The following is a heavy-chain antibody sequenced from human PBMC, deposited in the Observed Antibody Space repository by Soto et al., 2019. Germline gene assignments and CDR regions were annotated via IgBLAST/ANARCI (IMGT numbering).Heavy chain of an antibody. CDR1: GFSFSGKNY. J-gene: IGHJ3*02. CDR2: LYSSDGT. Sequence: GGSLRLSCAASGFSFSGKNYLTWVRQAPGKGLEWVSALYSSDGTYYADSVKGRFSVSRDNSKNTFYLQLHSLRPEDTALYFCATWLQREHAFDIWGLGTMVTVSS. V-gene: IGHV3-53*01. D-gene: IGHD1-1*01. CDR3: ATWLQREHAFDI.